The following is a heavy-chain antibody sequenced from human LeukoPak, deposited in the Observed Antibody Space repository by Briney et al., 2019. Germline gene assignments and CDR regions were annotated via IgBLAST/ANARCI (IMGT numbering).Heavy chain of an antibody. CDR1: GFTFSDYY. CDR3: ARDKDDILTGYWDY. D-gene: IGHD3-9*01. Sequence: GGSLRLSCAASGFTFSDYYMSWIRQAPGKGLGWVSYISSSGSTIYYADSVKGRFTISRDNAKHSLYLQMNSLRAEDTAVYYCARDKDDILTGYWDYWGQGTLVTVSS. J-gene: IGHJ4*02. CDR2: ISSSGSTI. V-gene: IGHV3-11*04.